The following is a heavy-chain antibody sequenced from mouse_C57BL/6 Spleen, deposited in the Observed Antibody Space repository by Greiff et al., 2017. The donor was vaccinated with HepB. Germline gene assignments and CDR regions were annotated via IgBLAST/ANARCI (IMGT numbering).Heavy chain of an antibody. D-gene: IGHD4-1*01. CDR2: INPSSGYT. CDR3: AREGTGTSYAMDY. CDR1: GYTFTSYW. Sequence: QVHVKQSGAELAKPGASVKLSCKASGYTFTSYWMHWVKQRPGQGLEWIGYINPSSGYTKYNQKFKDKATLTADKSSSTAYMQLSSLTYEDSAVYYCAREGTGTSYAMDYWGQGTSVTVSS. J-gene: IGHJ4*01. V-gene: IGHV1-7*01.